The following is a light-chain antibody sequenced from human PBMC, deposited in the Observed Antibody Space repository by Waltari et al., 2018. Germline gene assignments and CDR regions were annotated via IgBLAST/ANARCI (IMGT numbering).Light chain of an antibody. CDR1: QSVLYSSNNRNC. CDR2: WAS. J-gene: IGKJ2*01. CDR3: QQYYGPPYT. V-gene: IGKV4-1*01. Sequence: IVLTQTPDSLAVSLGERSTIHCESSQSVLYSSNNRNCLAGYQQKPGQKPRLLFYWASTRESGIPDRFSASGSGTDFTLTINNLQAEDVAVYFCQQYYGPPYTFGQGTRLEIK.